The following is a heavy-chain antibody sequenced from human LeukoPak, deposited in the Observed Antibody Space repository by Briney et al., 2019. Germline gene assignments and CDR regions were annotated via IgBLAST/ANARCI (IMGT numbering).Heavy chain of an antibody. J-gene: IGHJ6*03. D-gene: IGHD5-24*01. V-gene: IGHV4-39*07. CDR2: IYYSGST. CDR3: ARDQAGYTNYYYYYYMDV. Sequence: SETLSLTRTVSGGSISSSSYYWGWIRQPPGKGLEWIGSIYYSGSTYYNPSLKSRVTISVDTSKNQFSLKLSSVTAADTAVYYCARDQAGYTNYYYYYYMDVWGKGTTVTVSS. CDR1: GGSISSSSYY.